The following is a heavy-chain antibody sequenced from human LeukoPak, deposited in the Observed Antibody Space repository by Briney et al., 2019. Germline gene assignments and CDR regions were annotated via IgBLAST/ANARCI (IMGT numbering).Heavy chain of an antibody. CDR2: ISSSSSTI. V-gene: IGHV3-48*01. J-gene: IGHJ4*02. D-gene: IGHD2-2*01. CDR1: GFTFSSYS. Sequence: GGSLRLSCAASGFTFSSYSMNWVRQAPGKGLEWVSYISSSSSTIYYADSVKGRFTISRDNAKNSLYLQMNSLRAEDTAVYYCARDIPGYCSSTSCSFRWGQGTLVTVSS. CDR3: ARDIPGYCSSTSCSFR.